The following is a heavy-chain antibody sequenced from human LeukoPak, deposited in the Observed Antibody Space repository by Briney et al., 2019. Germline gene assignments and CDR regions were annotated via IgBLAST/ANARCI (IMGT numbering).Heavy chain of an antibody. V-gene: IGHV1-2*02. CDR3: AREREGPYGYLDY. Sequence: ASVKVSCKTSGYTFNDYTIHWVRQAPGQSLEWVGWVSRDRTKSAEKFQDRVILTRDWTINTAYTEMNMVTSDDTAVYYCAREREGPYGYLDYWGQGTLVTVSS. CDR2: VSRDRT. D-gene: IGHD4-17*01. CDR1: GYTFNDYT. J-gene: IGHJ4*02.